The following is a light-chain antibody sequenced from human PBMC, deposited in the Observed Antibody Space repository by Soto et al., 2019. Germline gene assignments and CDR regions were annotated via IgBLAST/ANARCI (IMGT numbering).Light chain of an antibody. CDR2: GAS. J-gene: IGKJ3*01. Sequence: VFTQSPGTLSLSPGARATLSCRASQSVSSSYLAWYQQKPGQAPRLLIYGASSRATGIPDRFSGSGSGTDFTINISRLEPEDVEVYYCQQYGSSPLTFGPGTKVDIK. CDR1: QSVSSSY. V-gene: IGKV3-20*01. CDR3: QQYGSSPLT.